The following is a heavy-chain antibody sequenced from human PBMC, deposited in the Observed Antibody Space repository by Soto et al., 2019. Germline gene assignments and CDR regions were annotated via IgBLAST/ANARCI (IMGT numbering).Heavy chain of an antibody. J-gene: IGHJ5*02. V-gene: IGHV4-59*01. D-gene: IGHD3-10*01. CDR1: DGSSSNYC. CDR2: IYYSGST. CDR3: ARRMKLTMVRGEALNWFEP. Sequence: LRYTRAFFDGSSSNYCVRLILQNPIKLLEWIWYIYYSGSTNYNPSLKSRVTISVDTSKNQFSLKLSSVTAADTAVYYCARRMKLTMVRGEALNWFEPWGQGTLVTVSS.